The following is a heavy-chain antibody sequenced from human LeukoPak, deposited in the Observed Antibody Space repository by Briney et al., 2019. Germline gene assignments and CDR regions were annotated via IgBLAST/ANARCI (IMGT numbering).Heavy chain of an antibody. J-gene: IGHJ4*02. Sequence: SETLSLTCTVSGGSISSGGYYWSWIRQHPGKGLEWIGYIYYSGSTYYNPSLKSRVTISVDTSKNQFSLKLSSVTAADTAVYYCARDSRAYCGGDCSLDYFDYWGQGTLVTVSS. CDR1: GGSISSGGYY. D-gene: IGHD2-21*02. V-gene: IGHV4-30-4*08. CDR3: ARDSRAYCGGDCSLDYFDY. CDR2: IYYSGST.